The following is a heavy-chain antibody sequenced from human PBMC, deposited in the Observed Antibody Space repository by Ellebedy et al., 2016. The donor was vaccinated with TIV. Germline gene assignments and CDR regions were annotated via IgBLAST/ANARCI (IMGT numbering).Heavy chain of an antibody. CDR1: GYTFTDYY. CDR3: ARDSIVLPGAYFDY. CDR2: IKSSTGDT. Sequence: ASVKVSCKASGYTFTDYYIHWPRQAPGQGLEWMGWIKSSTGDTKYAQKFQGRVTLTRDTSINTAYMELSSLTSDDTAVYYCARDSIVLPGAYFDYWGQGALVTVST. V-gene: IGHV1-2*02. D-gene: IGHD2-8*01. J-gene: IGHJ4*02.